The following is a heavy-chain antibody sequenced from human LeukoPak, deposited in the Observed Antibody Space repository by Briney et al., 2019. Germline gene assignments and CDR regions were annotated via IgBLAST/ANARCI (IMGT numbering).Heavy chain of an antibody. V-gene: IGHV3-49*04. D-gene: IGHD6-13*01. CDR1: GFTLGDSC. J-gene: IGHJ4*02. CDR2: IRSKAFGGTT. CDR3: TRVGSSFFYFFDF. Sequence: GRSLRLSCATSGFTLGDSCLTWVRQAPGKGLEWVGFIRSKAFGGTTEYAASVKGRFTISRDDSKSIAYLQMSSLKTEDTAVYYCTRVGSSFFYFFDFWGQGTLVTVSS.